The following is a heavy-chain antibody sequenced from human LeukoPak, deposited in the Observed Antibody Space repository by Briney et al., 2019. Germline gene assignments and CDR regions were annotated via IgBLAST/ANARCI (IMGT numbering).Heavy chain of an antibody. D-gene: IGHD2-15*01. J-gene: IGHJ6*03. CDR3: ARDARYYCSGGSCYPGPYYYYYMDV. V-gene: IGHV1-46*01. CDR1: GYTFTSYY. Sequence: ASVKVSCKASGYTFTSYYMHWVRQAPGQGLEWMGIINPSGGSTSYAQKFQGRVTMTRDMSKSTVYMELSSLRSEDTAVYYCARDARYYCSGGSCYPGPYYYYYMDVWGKGTTVTASS. CDR2: INPSGGST.